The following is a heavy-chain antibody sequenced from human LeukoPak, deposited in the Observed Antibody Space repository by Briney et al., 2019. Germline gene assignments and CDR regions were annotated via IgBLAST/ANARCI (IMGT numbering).Heavy chain of an antibody. CDR3: ARGGELLRPADY. J-gene: IGHJ4*02. CDR2: IYYSGST. CDR1: GGSISSYY. D-gene: IGHD1-26*01. V-gene: IGHV4-59*01. Sequence: PSETLSLTCTVSGGSISSYYWSWIRQPPGKGLEWIGYIYYSGSTNYNPSLKSRVTISVDTSKNQFSLKLSSVTAADTAVYYCARGGELLRPADYWGQGTLVTVSS.